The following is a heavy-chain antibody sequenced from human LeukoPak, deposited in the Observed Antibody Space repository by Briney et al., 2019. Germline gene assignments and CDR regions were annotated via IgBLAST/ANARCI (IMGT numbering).Heavy chain of an antibody. CDR3: ARGEDGYNFDY. D-gene: IGHD5-24*01. V-gene: IGHV1-2*02. CDR1: GYTFTGYY. J-gene: IGHJ4*02. CDR2: INPNSGAT. Sequence: GASVKVSCKASGYTFTGYYMHWVRQAPGHGLEWVGWINPNSGATNYAQKFQGRVTMTRDTSISTAYMELSRLRSDDTAVYYCARGEDGYNFDYWGQGTLVTVSS.